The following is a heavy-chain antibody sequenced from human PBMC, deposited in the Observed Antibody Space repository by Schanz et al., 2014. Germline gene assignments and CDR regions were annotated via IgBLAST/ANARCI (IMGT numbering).Heavy chain of an antibody. J-gene: IGHJ4*02. D-gene: IGHD5-12*01. V-gene: IGHV3-23*01. CDR2: ISGSGGST. CDR3: ARGIGGYGANNYFDY. Sequence: EVQLLESGGGLVQPGGSLRLSCAASGFTFSSYAMSWVRQAPGKGLEWVSGISGSGGSTYYADSVKGRFTISRDNSKNTVYLQMNRLRAEDTAVYYCARGIGGYGANNYFDYWGQGTLVTVSS. CDR1: GFTFSSYA.